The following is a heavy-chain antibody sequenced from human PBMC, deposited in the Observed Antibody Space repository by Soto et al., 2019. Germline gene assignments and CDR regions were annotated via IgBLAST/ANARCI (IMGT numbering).Heavy chain of an antibody. Sequence: QVQLVQSGAEVEKPGASVKVSCKTSGYTFTSYYMHWVRQAPGQGLEWMGMLSPNGISTTYAQKFQDRVTLTRDTATSTLYMERSSLTSEDTAVYYCGRGQYYSDTTGYYYIHYWGQGTLVTVSS. J-gene: IGHJ4*02. CDR3: GRGQYYSDTTGYYYIHY. CDR1: GYTFTSYY. D-gene: IGHD3-22*01. CDR2: LSPNGIST. V-gene: IGHV1-46*03.